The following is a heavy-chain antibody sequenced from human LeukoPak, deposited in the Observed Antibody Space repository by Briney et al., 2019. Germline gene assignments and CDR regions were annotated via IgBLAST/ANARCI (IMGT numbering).Heavy chain of an antibody. V-gene: IGHV1-18*01. CDR1: GYTFISYG. Sequence: ASVKVSCKASGYTFISYGISWVRQAPGQGLEWMGWISAYNGNTNYAQKLQGRVTMTTDTSTSTAYMELRSLRSDDTAVYYCARDQGYVWGSYRYTSLPFDYWGQGTLVTVSS. J-gene: IGHJ4*02. CDR2: ISAYNGNT. CDR3: ARDQGYVWGSYRYTSLPFDY. D-gene: IGHD3-16*02.